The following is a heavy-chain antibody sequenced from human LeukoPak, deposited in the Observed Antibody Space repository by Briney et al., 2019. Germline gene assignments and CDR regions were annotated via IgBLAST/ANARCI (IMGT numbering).Heavy chain of an antibody. Sequence: PSETLSLTCTVSGASIRTYYWSWIRQPQGEGLEWIGYISYSGSTNYIPSLKSRVTISVDTSKNQFSLKLTSVTAADTAVYYCARHRGNGYDRDFDIWGQGTMVTVSS. D-gene: IGHD3-22*01. CDR1: GASIRTYY. V-gene: IGHV4-59*08. CDR3: ARHRGNGYDRDFDI. J-gene: IGHJ3*02. CDR2: ISYSGST.